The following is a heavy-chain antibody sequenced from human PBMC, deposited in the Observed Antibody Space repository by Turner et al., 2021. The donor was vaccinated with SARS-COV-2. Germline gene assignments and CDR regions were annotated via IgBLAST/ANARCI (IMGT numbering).Heavy chain of an antibody. V-gene: IGHV3-74*01. CDR1: GFTFSSYW. CDR3: ATDLKGGRGP. CDR2: INSDGSFT. Sequence: EVQLVESGGGLVQPGGSLRLSCAASGFTFSSYWMHWVRQAPGKGLVWVSHINSDGSFTSYADSVKGRFTISRDNAKNTLYLQMNSLRAEDTAVYYCATDLKGGRGPWGQGTLVTVSS. J-gene: IGHJ5*02. D-gene: IGHD1-26*01.